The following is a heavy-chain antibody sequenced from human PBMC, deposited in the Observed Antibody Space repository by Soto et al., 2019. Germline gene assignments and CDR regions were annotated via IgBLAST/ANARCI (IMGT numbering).Heavy chain of an antibody. Sequence: QVQLVQSGAEVKKPGASVKVSCKASAYSNTIYGINWVRQAPGQELEWMGWISAYNGKAHYAQKVQDRLTVTTDTSTSTAYMELRSLRSDDTAVYYCTSLRSEDYYYYYMDVWGKGTTVTVSS. J-gene: IGHJ6*03. CDR1: AYSNTIYG. CDR3: TSLRSEDYYYYYMDV. V-gene: IGHV1-18*01. CDR2: ISAYNGKA.